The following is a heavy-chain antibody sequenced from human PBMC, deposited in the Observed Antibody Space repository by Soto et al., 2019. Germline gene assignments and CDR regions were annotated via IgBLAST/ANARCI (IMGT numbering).Heavy chain of an antibody. CDR1: GFIFSTYA. CDR2: ISNSGGGT. J-gene: IGHJ3*02. D-gene: IGHD4-17*01. CDR3: AHPRGYGVFDAVDI. Sequence: GGSLRLSCAASGFIFSTYAMNWVRQSPGKGLEWVSAISNSGGGTYYAESVRGRFTISRDNSINTLYLQMSILRTEDTAVYYCAHPRGYGVFDAVDIWGQGTMVTVSS. V-gene: IGHV3-23*01.